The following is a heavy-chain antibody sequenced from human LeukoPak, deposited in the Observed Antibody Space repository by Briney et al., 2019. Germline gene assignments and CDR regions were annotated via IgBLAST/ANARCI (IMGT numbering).Heavy chain of an antibody. CDR2: ITTYNGNT. V-gene: IGHV1-18*01. Sequence: ASVKVSCKTSGYTFSTHGISWVRQAPGQGLEWMGWITTYNGNTKYAQRVQGRVTMTADTSTSTAYMELRRLTSDDTAVYYCARGQGSCSSTSYFRTGNFDYWGQGTQVIVSS. CDR1: GYTFSTHG. CDR3: ARGQGSCSSTSYFRTGNFDY. J-gene: IGHJ4*02. D-gene: IGHD2-2*01.